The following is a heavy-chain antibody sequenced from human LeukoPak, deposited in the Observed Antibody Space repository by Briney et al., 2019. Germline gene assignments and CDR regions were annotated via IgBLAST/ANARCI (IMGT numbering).Heavy chain of an antibody. CDR2: IIPIFGTA. J-gene: IGHJ4*02. CDR1: GGTFSSYA. Sequence: SVKVSCKASGGTFSSYAISWVGQAPGQGLEWMGGIIPIFGTANYAQKFQGRVTITADKSTSTAYMELSSLRSEDTAVYYCAREGVATISGALDYWGQGTLVTVSS. D-gene: IGHD5-12*01. V-gene: IGHV1-69*06. CDR3: AREGVATISGALDY.